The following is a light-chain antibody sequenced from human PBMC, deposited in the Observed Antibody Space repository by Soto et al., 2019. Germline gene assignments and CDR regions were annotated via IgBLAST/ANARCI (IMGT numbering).Light chain of an antibody. CDR2: SNN. V-gene: IGLV1-47*02. CDR3: AAWDDSLSGYV. CDR1: SSNIGSNY. J-gene: IGLJ1*01. Sequence: QLVLTQPPSASGTPGQRVTISCSGSSSNIGSNYVYWYQQLPGTAPKLLIYSNNQRHSGVPDRFSGSKSGTSASLAISGLRSEDEADYYCAAWDDSLSGYVFGTGTKLTVL.